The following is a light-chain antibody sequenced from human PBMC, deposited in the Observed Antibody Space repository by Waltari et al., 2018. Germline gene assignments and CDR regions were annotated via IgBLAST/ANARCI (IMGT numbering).Light chain of an antibody. CDR2: LGS. CDR1: QSLLFSNGYNY. V-gene: IGKV2-28*01. CDR3: MQALQSPPT. J-gene: IGKJ4*01. Sequence: DIVMTQSPLSLPVTPGEAASLSCRSSQSLLFSNGYNYLDWYLQKPGQSPQLLIYLGSNRASGVPDRFSGSGSGTDFTLKITRVEAEEVGVYYCMQALQSPPTFGGGTKVDIK.